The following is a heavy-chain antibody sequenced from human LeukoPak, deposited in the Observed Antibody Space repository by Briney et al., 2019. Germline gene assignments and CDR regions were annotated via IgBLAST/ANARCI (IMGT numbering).Heavy chain of an antibody. CDR1: GFTFSSYW. Sequence: GGSLRLSFAASGFTFSSYWMSWVRQAPGKGLEWVANIKQDGSEKYYVDSVKGRFTISRDNAKNSLYLQMNSLRAEDTAVYYCARDPAVDAFDIWGQGTMVTVSS. J-gene: IGHJ3*02. CDR3: ARDPAVDAFDI. CDR2: IKQDGSEK. V-gene: IGHV3-7*01. D-gene: IGHD2-2*01.